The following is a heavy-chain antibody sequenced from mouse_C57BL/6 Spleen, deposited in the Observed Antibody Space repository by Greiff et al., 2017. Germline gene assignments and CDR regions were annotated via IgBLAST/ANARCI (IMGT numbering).Heavy chain of an antibody. CDR2: IYPSDSET. Sequence: VQLQQPGAELVRPGSSVKLSCKASGYTFTSYWMDWVKQRPGQGLEWIGNIYPSDSETHYNQKFKDKATLTVDKSSSTAYMQLSSLTSEDSAVYYCARGSMVTTKAGAMDYWGQGTSVTVSS. V-gene: IGHV1-61*01. CDR1: GYTFTSYW. CDR3: ARGSMVTTKAGAMDY. D-gene: IGHD2-2*01. J-gene: IGHJ4*01.